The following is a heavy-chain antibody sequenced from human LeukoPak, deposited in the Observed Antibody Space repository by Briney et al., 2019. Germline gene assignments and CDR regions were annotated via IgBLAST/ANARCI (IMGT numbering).Heavy chain of an antibody. Sequence: PSETLSLTCTVSGGSISSGGYYWSWIRQPPGKGLEWIGYIYHSGSTYYNPSLKSRVTISVDRSKNQFSLKLSSVTAADTAVYYCARVGAAIVVGLFDYWGQGTLVTVSS. D-gene: IGHD2-15*01. CDR1: GGSISSGGYY. CDR2: IYHSGST. J-gene: IGHJ4*02. V-gene: IGHV4-30-2*01. CDR3: ARVGAAIVVGLFDY.